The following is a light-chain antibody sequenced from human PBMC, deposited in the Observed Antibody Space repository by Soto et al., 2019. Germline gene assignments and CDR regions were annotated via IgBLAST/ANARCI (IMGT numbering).Light chain of an antibody. V-gene: IGKV3-20*01. CDR3: QQYDSSPWT. CDR2: DSS. CDR1: QSVSSSY. Sequence: EIVLTQSPATLSLSPGERATLSCTDSQSVSSSYLAWYQQTPGQAPRLLIYDSSYRAAGVPDRFSGSGSGTGLTLTISRLEPEDFAVYYCQQYDSSPWTFGQGTKVDIK. J-gene: IGKJ1*01.